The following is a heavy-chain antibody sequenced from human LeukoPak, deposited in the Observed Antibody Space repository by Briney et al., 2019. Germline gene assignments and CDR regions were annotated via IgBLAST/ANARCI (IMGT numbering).Heavy chain of an antibody. CDR2: IKSKSDGGTA. CDR3: ATDGYPPRYFDY. Sequence: GSLRLSCAASGFTFTNAWMSWVRQAPGKGLEWVGRIKSKSDGGTADHAAPVKGRFTISRDDSKNMLYLQMNSLETEDTGIYYCATDGYPPRYFDYWGQGTLVTVSS. D-gene: IGHD5-12*01. V-gene: IGHV3-15*01. J-gene: IGHJ4*02. CDR1: GFTFTNAW.